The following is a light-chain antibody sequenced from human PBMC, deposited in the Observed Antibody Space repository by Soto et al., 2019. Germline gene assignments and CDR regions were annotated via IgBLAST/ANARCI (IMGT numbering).Light chain of an antibody. CDR1: NSDVGGYNF. CDR3: CSYTASDIGG. CDR2: AVS. Sequence: QSALTQPRSVSGSPGQSVTISCTGTNSDVGGYNFVSWYQQLPGKAPKLMISAVSQRPSGVPDRFSGSKSGNTASLTISGIQADDEADYFCCSYTASDIGGFAGGTKVTVL. V-gene: IGLV2-11*01. J-gene: IGLJ3*02.